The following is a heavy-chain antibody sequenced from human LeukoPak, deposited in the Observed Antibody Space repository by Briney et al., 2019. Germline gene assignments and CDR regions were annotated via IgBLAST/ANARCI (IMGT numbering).Heavy chain of an antibody. CDR2: ITGRGGDR. D-gene: IGHD6-25*01. CDR1: GFTFSSYC. V-gene: IGHV3-23*01. CDR3: AKDRRLAAFDY. Sequence: GGSLRLSCTASGFTFSSYCMNWVRQAPGKGLEWVSGITGRGGDRYYSEFVQGRFTISRDNSKNTLYLQMNSLRAEDTAVYYCAKDRRLAAFDYGGQGTLVTVSS. J-gene: IGHJ4*02.